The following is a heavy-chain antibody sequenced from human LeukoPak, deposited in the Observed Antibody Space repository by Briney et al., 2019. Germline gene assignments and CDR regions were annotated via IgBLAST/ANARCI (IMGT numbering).Heavy chain of an antibody. CDR1: GGSISSYY. V-gene: IGHV4-59*01. CDR3: ARRPGSSGYDPWFDP. Sequence: SETLSLTCTVSGGSISSYYWSWNRQPPGKGLEWIGYIYYSGSTNYNPSLKSRVTISVDTSKNQFSLKLSSVTAADTAVYYCARRPGSSGYDPWFDPWGQGTLVTVSS. D-gene: IGHD3-22*01. CDR2: IYYSGST. J-gene: IGHJ5*02.